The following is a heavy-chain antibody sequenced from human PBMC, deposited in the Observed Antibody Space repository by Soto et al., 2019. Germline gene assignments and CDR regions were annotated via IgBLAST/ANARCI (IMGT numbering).Heavy chain of an antibody. CDR3: ARRLLGRSPYYYGMDV. Sequence: ASVKVSCKASGYTFTSYYMHWVRQAPGQGLEWMGIINPSAGSTTYAQKFQGRVTITRDTSASTAYMELSSLRSEDTAVYYCARRLLGRSPYYYGMDVWGQGTTVNVSS. J-gene: IGHJ6*02. CDR2: INPSAGST. CDR1: GYTFTSYY. V-gene: IGHV1-46*01. D-gene: IGHD2-15*01.